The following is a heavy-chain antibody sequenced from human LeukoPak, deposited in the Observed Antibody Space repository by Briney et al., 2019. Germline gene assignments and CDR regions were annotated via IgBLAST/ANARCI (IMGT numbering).Heavy chain of an antibody. CDR2: INPSGGST. V-gene: IGHV1-46*01. CDR1: GYTFTSYY. Sequence: ASVKVSCKAFGYTFTSYYMHWVRQAPGQGLEWMGIINPSGGSTSYAQKFQGRVTMTRDMSTSTVYMELSSLRSEDTAVYYCARVVRGYGHVDYWGQGTLVTVSS. J-gene: IGHJ4*02. D-gene: IGHD5-18*01. CDR3: ARVVRGYGHVDY.